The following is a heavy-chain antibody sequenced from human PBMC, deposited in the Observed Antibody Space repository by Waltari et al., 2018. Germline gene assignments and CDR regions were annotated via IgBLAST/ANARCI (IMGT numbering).Heavy chain of an antibody. CDR3: ARVLYGGYQQPWDYYYYMDV. Sequence: QVQLVQSGAEVKKPGSSVKVSCKASGGTFSSYAISWVRPAPGQGLEWMGGIIPIFGTANYAQKFQGRVTITADKSTSTAYMELSSLRSEDTAVYYCARVLYGGYQQPWDYYYYMDVWGKGTTVTVSS. D-gene: IGHD2-2*01. J-gene: IGHJ6*03. V-gene: IGHV1-69*14. CDR1: GGTFSSYA. CDR2: IIPIFGTA.